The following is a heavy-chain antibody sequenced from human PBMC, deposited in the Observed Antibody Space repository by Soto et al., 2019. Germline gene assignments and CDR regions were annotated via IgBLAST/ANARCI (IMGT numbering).Heavy chain of an antibody. Sequence: PGGSLRLSCAASGFTFSSYGMSWVRQAPGKGLEWVSVISGSGGTTYYADSVKGRFTISRDSSKNTVSLEMTSLRAEDTAVYYCAKGGRQWLVTSDFNYSGQGALVTVSS. CDR2: ISGSGGTT. D-gene: IGHD6-19*01. V-gene: IGHV3-23*01. CDR1: GFTFSSYG. J-gene: IGHJ4*02. CDR3: AKGGRQWLVTSDFNY.